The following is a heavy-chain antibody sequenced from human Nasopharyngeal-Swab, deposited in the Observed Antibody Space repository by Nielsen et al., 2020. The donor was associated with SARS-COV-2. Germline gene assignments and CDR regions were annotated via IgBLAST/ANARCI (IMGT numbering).Heavy chain of an antibody. Sequence: SEPLSLTCTVPGGSTSSSSYYWGSIRQPPGKGREWIGSIYYSGSTYYNPSLKSRLTISVDTSKNQFSLELSSVTAADTAVYYCARESSSWYPFDYWGQGTLVTVSS. CDR2: IYYSGST. V-gene: IGHV4-39*07. D-gene: IGHD6-13*01. CDR3: ARESSSWYPFDY. CDR1: GGSTSSSSYY. J-gene: IGHJ4*02.